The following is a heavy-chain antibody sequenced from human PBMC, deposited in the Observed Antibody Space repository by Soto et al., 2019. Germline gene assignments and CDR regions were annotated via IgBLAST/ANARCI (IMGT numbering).Heavy chain of an antibody. Sequence: GGSLRLSCAASGFTFSSYSMNWVRQAPGKGLEWVSSISSSSSYIYYADSVKGRFTISRDNAKNSLYLQMNSLRAEDTAVYYCAKFPLVIAAAGRDSYFDYWGQGTLVTSPQ. J-gene: IGHJ4*02. V-gene: IGHV3-21*01. CDR2: ISSSSSYI. CDR1: GFTFSSYS. CDR3: AKFPLVIAAAGRDSYFDY. D-gene: IGHD6-13*01.